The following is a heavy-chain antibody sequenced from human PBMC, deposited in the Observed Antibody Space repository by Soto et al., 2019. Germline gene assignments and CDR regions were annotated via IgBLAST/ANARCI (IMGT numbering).Heavy chain of an antibody. V-gene: IGHV1-69*13. D-gene: IGHD3-16*01. Sequence: SVKVSWKASGGTFSSYAISWVRQAPGQGLEWMGGIIPIFGTANYAQKFQGRVTITADESTSTAYMELSSLRSEDTAVYYCARGLFRYYYYGMDVWGQGTTVTVSS. CDR2: IIPIFGTA. CDR1: GGTFSSYA. J-gene: IGHJ6*02. CDR3: ARGLFRYYYYGMDV.